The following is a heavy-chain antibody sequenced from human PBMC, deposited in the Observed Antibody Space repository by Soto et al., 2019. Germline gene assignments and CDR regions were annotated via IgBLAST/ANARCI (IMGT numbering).Heavy chain of an antibody. J-gene: IGHJ6*02. CDR2: ISGYNGDT. CDR1: GYTFTRYG. V-gene: IGHV1-18*01. Sequence: QGQLVQSGAEVKKPGASVKVSCKASGYTFTRYGFSWVRQAPGQGLEWMGWISGYNGDTKYAQKFQGRVTMTVDTSTTTAYMELRSLTSDDRAVYYCAKNGQPPYYYYGMDVWGQGTTVTVSS. D-gene: IGHD2-8*01. CDR3: AKNGQPPYYYYGMDV.